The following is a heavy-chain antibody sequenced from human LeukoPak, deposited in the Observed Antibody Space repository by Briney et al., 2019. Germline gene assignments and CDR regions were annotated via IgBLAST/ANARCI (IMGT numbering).Heavy chain of an antibody. CDR3: ARGGKYSSGEGYFDY. J-gene: IGHJ4*02. CDR1: GGSISSSNW. Sequence: SETLSLTCAVSGGSISSSNWWSWVRQPPVKGPEWIGEIYHSESTNYNPSLKSRVTILVDKSKNQFSLKLSSVTAADTAVYYCARGGKYSSGEGYFDYWGQGTLVTVSS. V-gene: IGHV4-4*02. D-gene: IGHD6-19*01. CDR2: IYHSEST.